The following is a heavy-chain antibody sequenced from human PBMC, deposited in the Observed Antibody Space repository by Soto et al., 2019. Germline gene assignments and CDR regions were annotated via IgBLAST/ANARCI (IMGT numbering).Heavy chain of an antibody. J-gene: IGHJ1*01. CDR1: GGSVSSGDYY. Sequence: SETLSLTCAVSGGSVSSGDYYWGWIRQPPGKGLEWIGSVHHSVTTYYNPSLKGRVTISMDTSKNQFSLRLTSVTAADTAVYYCARDTSSTSLRAEYFQFWGQGTQVTVSS. CDR3: ARDTSSTSLRAEYFQF. CDR2: VHHSVTT. D-gene: IGHD6-13*01. V-gene: IGHV4-39*02.